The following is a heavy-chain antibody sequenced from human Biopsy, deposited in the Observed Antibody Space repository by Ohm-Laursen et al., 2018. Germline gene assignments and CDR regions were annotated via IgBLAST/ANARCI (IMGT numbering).Heavy chain of an antibody. J-gene: IGHJ4*02. CDR3: ARLSTLFGVADFTDD. CDR2: ISNSGTT. D-gene: IGHD3-3*01. V-gene: IGHV4-59*08. CDR1: GASVRSHF. Sequence: SETLSFTCTLSGASVRSHFLTWIRQPPGKGLQWIGSISNSGTTKSSPSLKSRVNISLHTSKNQFPLKLTSVTAADTAVYYCARLSTLFGVADFTDDWGQGTLVTVSS.